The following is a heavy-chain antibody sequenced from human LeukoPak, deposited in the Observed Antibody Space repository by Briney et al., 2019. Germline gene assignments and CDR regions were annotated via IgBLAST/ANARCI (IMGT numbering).Heavy chain of an antibody. CDR3: ARGQPRRIIVGATSRWFDP. J-gene: IGHJ5*02. V-gene: IGHV4-34*01. CDR2: INHSGST. Sequence: ASETLSLTCAVYGGSFSGYHWSWIRQPPGKGLEWIGEINHSGSTNYNPSLKSRVTISVDTSKNQFSLKLSSVTAADTAVYYCARGQPRRIIVGATSRWFDPWGQGTLVTVSS. CDR1: GGSFSGYH. D-gene: IGHD1-26*01.